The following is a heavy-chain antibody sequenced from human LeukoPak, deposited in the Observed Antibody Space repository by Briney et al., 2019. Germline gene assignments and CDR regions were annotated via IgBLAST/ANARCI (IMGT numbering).Heavy chain of an antibody. CDR2: IYYSGST. D-gene: IGHD5-18*01. J-gene: IGHJ6*02. CDR1: GGSISSGGYY. Sequence: SQTLSLTCTVSGGSISSGGYYWSWIRQHPGKGLEWIGYIYYSGSTHYNPSLKSRVTISVDTSKNQFSLKLSSVTAADTAVYYCARDPGYSYGPGDYYYGMDVWGQGTTVTVSS. CDR3: ARDPGYSYGPGDYYYGMDV. V-gene: IGHV4-31*03.